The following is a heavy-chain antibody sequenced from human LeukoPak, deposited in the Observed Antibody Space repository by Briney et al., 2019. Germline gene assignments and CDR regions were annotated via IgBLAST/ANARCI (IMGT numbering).Heavy chain of an antibody. CDR3: ARIPTVTYLSPHRRFDC. CDR1: GGSIGSDDYF. CDR2: VYYSGTT. V-gene: IGHV4-30-4*01. Sequence: SQTLSLTCTVSGGSIGSDDYFWTWVRQPPGKGLEWLGYVYYSGTTNYNPSFKGRVTISMDTPLNQFSLKMRSVTAADTAVYYCARIPTVTYLSPHRRFDCWGQGALVTVSS. D-gene: IGHD4-17*01. J-gene: IGHJ4*02.